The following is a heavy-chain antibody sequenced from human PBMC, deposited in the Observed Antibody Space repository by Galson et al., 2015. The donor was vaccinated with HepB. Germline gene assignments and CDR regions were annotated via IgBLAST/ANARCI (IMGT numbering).Heavy chain of an antibody. Sequence: QSGAEVKKPGESLKISCKGSGYSFTSYWIGWVRQMPGKGLEWMGIIYPGDSDTRYSPSFQGQVTISADKSISTAYLQWSSLKASDTAMYYCARQGGRYCSGGGCYGYFDYWGQGTLVTVSS. CDR1: GYSFTSYW. CDR3: ARQGGRYCSGGGCYGYFDY. D-gene: IGHD2-15*01. CDR2: IYPGDSDT. J-gene: IGHJ4*02. V-gene: IGHV5-51*01.